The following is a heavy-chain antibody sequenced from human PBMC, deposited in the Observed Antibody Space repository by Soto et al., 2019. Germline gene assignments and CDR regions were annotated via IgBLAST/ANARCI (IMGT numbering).Heavy chain of an antibody. J-gene: IGHJ4*02. CDR1: GFTFSSYS. Sequence: GGSLRLSCAASGFTFSSYSMNWVRQAPGKGLEWVSSISSSSSYIYYADSVKGRFTISRDNAKNSLYLQMNSLRAEDTAVYYCARVGRGARIAAAGFGDYWGQGTLVTVSS. CDR2: ISSSSSYI. V-gene: IGHV3-21*01. CDR3: ARVGRGARIAAAGFGDY. D-gene: IGHD6-13*01.